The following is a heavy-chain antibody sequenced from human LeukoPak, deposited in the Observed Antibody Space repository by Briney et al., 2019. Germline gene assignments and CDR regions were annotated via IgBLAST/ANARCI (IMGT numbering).Heavy chain of an antibody. CDR3: ARDPASSSITIFGVVIMGYFDY. CDR1: GFSFSIYS. V-gene: IGHV3-33*08. CDR2: IWYDGSNK. J-gene: IGHJ4*02. D-gene: IGHD3-3*01. Sequence: GGSLRLSCAASGFSFSIYSVNWVRQAPGKGLEWVAVIWYDGSNKYYADSVKGRFTISRDNSKNTPYLQMNSLRAEDTAVYYCARDPASSSITIFGVVIMGYFDYWGQGTLVTVSS.